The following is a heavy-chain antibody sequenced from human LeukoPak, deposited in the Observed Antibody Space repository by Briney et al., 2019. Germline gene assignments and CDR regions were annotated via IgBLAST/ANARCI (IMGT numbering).Heavy chain of an antibody. Sequence: SVKVSCKASGGTFSSYAISWVRQAPGQGLEWMGGIIPIFGTANYAQKFQGRVTITADESTSTAYMELSSLRSEDTAVYYCASLYGSGSYTVYWGQGTLVTVSS. CDR1: GGTFSSYA. J-gene: IGHJ4*02. CDR2: IIPIFGTA. D-gene: IGHD3-10*01. V-gene: IGHV1-69*13. CDR3: ASLYGSGSYTVY.